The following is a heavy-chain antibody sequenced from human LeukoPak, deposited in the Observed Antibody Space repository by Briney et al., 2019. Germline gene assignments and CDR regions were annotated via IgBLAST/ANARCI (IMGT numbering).Heavy chain of an antibody. V-gene: IGHV3-30-3*01. CDR3: ARPFSDFWSGYYSPFDS. CDR2: ISYDGSNK. CDR1: GFSFSNYA. D-gene: IGHD3-3*01. J-gene: IGHJ4*02. Sequence: GGSLRLSCAASGFSFSNYAMHWVRQAPGKGLEWVAVISYDGSNKYSAGSGKGQFTISRDNPKNTLYLQMNGLRVEDTAVYYCARPFSDFWSGYYSPFDSWGQGALVTVSS.